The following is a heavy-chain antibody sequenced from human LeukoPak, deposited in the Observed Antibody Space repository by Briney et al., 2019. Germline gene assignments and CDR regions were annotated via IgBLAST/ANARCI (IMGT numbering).Heavy chain of an antibody. D-gene: IGHD4-11*01. CDR3: AKDIKTGFDYTNSLDS. Sequence: GESLRLSCGASSLMFTHHGVHWVRQAPGKGLEWVAVLWSDGTNTFYSDSVKGRFAISRDNSNDMVYLQMNGLRVDGTAVYYCAKDIKTGFDYTNSLDSWSQGTLVIVSS. CDR1: SLMFTHHG. CDR2: LWSDGTNT. J-gene: IGHJ4*02. V-gene: IGHV3-33*06.